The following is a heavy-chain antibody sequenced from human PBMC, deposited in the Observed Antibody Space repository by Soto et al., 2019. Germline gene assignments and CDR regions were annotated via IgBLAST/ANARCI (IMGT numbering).Heavy chain of an antibody. D-gene: IGHD5-12*01. J-gene: IGHJ4*02. CDR3: ASGADVEMATIAPAY. Sequence: PGKGLEWIGYIYYSGTTYYNPSLKSRVTISVDTSKNQFSLKLRSVTAADTAVYFCASGADVEMATIAPAYWGQGTLVTVSS. CDR2: IYYSGTT. V-gene: IGHV4-31*02.